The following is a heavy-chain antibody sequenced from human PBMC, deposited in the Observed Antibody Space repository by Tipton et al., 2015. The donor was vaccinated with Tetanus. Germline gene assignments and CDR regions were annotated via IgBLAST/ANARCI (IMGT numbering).Heavy chain of an antibody. V-gene: IGHV4-34*01. CDR3: ARRGDYVFYYESSGYLWGAAFDI. D-gene: IGHD3-22*01. J-gene: IGHJ3*02. Sequence: TLSLTCTVSGGSFSLYYWNWVRQSPGKGLEWIGEISHSGSSSYSPSLKSRVTISVDTSKNQFSLRLRSVAAADTAVYYCARRGDYVFYYESSGYLWGAAFDIWGQGTMVSVSA. CDR1: GGSFSLYY. CDR2: ISHSGSS.